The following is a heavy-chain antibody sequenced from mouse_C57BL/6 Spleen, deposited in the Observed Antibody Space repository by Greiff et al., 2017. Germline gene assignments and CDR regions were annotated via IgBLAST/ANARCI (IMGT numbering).Heavy chain of an antibody. CDR2: IYPGNGDT. V-gene: IGHV1-12*01. D-gene: IGHD2-5*01. Sequence: QVQLKQSGAELVRPGASVKMSCKASGYTFTSYNMHWVKQTPRQGLEWIGAIYPGNGDTSYNQKFKGKATLTVDKSSSTAYMQLSSLTSEDSAVYFCARSLYYSNYEGYAMDYWGQGTSVTVSS. J-gene: IGHJ4*01. CDR3: ARSLYYSNYEGYAMDY. CDR1: GYTFTSYN.